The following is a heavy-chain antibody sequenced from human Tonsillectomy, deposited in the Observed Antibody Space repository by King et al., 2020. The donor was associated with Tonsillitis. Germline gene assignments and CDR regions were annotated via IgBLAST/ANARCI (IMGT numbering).Heavy chain of an antibody. CDR2: ISGYNEDT. CDR3: AREDTATLRGPYTYSGMDV. CDR1: GYTFTAFG. Sequence: QLVQSGAEVKKPGASVKVSCRASGYTFTAFGISWVRQAPGQGLEWMGWISGYNEDTEYAQKFKGRVILTTDTSTSTAYMELRSLRSDDTAVYYCAREDTATLRGPYTYSGMDVWGQGTTVTVSS. D-gene: IGHD2-2*02. V-gene: IGHV1-18*01. J-gene: IGHJ6*02.